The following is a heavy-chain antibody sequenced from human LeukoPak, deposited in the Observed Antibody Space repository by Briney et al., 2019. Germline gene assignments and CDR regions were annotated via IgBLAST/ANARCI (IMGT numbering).Heavy chain of an antibody. J-gene: IGHJ3*02. V-gene: IGHV4-59*01. CDR1: GGSISSYY. Sequence: SETLSLTCTVSGGSISSYYWSWIRQPPGKGLEWIGYIYYSGSTNYNPSLKSRVTISVDTSKNQFSLKLSSVTAADTAVYYCARDHGRYYDSSGLAFDIWGQGTMVTVPS. CDR2: IYYSGST. CDR3: ARDHGRYYDSSGLAFDI. D-gene: IGHD3-22*01.